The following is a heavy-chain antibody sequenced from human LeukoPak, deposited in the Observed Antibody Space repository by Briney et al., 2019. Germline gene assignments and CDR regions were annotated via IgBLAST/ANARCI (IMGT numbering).Heavy chain of an antibody. J-gene: IGHJ4*02. Sequence: GGSLRLSCAASGFTFSSYAMHWVRQAPGKGLEYVSAISSNGGSTYYANSVKGRFTISRDNSKNTLYLQMGSLRAEDMAVYYCATISGSYAHWGQGTLVTVS. D-gene: IGHD1-26*01. CDR3: ATISGSYAH. CDR1: GFTFSSYA. CDR2: ISSNGGST. V-gene: IGHV3-64*01.